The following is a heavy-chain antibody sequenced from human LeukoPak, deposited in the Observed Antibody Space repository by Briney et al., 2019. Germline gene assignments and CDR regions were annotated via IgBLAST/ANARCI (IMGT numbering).Heavy chain of an antibody. V-gene: IGHV4-30-2*01. J-gene: IGHJ4*02. CDR2: IYHSGST. CDR1: GGSISSGGYS. CDR3: ARVLGANRAAAGRHTYYFDY. D-gene: IGHD6-13*01. Sequence: PSETLSLTCAVSGGSISSGGYSWSWIRQPPGKGLEWIGYIYHSGSTYYSPSLKSRVTISVDTSKNQFSLKLSSVTAADTAVYYCARVLGANRAAAGRHTYYFDYWGQGTLVTVSS.